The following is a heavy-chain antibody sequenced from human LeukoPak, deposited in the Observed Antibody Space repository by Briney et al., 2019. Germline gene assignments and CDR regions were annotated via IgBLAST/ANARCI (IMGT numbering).Heavy chain of an antibody. CDR3: ARRTPGYGSGSLGL. V-gene: IGHV4-59*12. CDR2: IYYSGST. D-gene: IGHD3-10*01. Sequence: PSETLSLTCTVSGGSISSYYWSWIRQPPGKGLEWIGYIYYSGSTNYNPSLKSRVTISVDTSKNQFSLKLSSVTAADTAVYYCARRTPGYGSGSLGLWGQGTPITVSS. J-gene: IGHJ4*02. CDR1: GGSISSYY.